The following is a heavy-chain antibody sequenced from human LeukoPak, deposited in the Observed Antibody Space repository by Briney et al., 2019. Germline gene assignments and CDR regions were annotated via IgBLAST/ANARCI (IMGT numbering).Heavy chain of an antibody. D-gene: IGHD6-13*01. CDR1: KASYIGDS. Sequence: PSETLSLTCAVSKASYIGDSWSWIRQPPGKGLEWIGEINNSGSSNYNPSLKSRVTISADTSRNEVSLRLTSVTAADTAVYYCSRHLAELRGRSWAYYCYYYFDVWGTGTTVTISS. J-gene: IGHJ6*03. V-gene: IGHV4-34*01. CDR3: SRHLAELRGRSWAYYCYYYFDV. CDR2: INNSGSS.